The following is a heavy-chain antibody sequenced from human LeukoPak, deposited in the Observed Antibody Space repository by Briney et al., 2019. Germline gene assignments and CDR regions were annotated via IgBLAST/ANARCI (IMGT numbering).Heavy chain of an antibody. Sequence: SETLSLTCTVSGYSISSGYYWGWIRQPPGKGLEWIGSIYHSGSTYYNPSLKSRVTISVDTSKNQFSLKLSSVTAADTAVYYCARDPPYYYDSNEAAFDIWGQGTMVTVSS. J-gene: IGHJ3*02. CDR3: ARDPPYYYDSNEAAFDI. V-gene: IGHV4-38-2*02. CDR1: GYSISSGYY. CDR2: IYHSGST. D-gene: IGHD3-22*01.